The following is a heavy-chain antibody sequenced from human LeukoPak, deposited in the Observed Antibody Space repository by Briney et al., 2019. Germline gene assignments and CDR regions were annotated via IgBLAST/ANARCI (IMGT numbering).Heavy chain of an antibody. CDR3: ARVRGDYSSGWYIDY. CDR1: GFTFSSYW. J-gene: IGHJ4*02. D-gene: IGHD6-19*01. CDR2: IKQDGSEK. Sequence: GGSLRLSCAASGFTFSSYWMSWVRQAPGKGLEWVANIKQDGSEKYYVDSVKGRFTISRDNAKNSLYLQMNSLRAEDTAVYYCARVRGDYSSGWYIDYWGQGTLVTVSS. V-gene: IGHV3-7*01.